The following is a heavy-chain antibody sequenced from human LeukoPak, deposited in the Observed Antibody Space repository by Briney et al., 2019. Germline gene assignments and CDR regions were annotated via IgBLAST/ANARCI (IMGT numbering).Heavy chain of an antibody. CDR1: GYTFTGYD. CDR3: ARESTDSSGYTEAFDI. D-gene: IGHD3-22*01. J-gene: IGHJ3*02. Sequence: ASVKVSCKASGYTFTGYDMHWVRQAPGQGLEWMGWINPNSGGTNYAQKFQGRVTMTRDTSITTAYMELSRLRCDDTAVYYCARESTDSSGYTEAFDIWGQGTMVTVSS. CDR2: INPNSGGT. V-gene: IGHV1-2*02.